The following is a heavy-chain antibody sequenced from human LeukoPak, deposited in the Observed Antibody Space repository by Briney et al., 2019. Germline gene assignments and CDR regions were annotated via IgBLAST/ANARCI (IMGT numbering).Heavy chain of an antibody. Sequence: PAGSLILSCAASGFTFSNAWMSWVRQAPGKGLEGVGRIKSKTDGGTTDYAAPVKGRFTISRDDSKNTLYLQMNGLKTEDTAVYYCTTGYCGRTSCYYFDYWGQGTLVTVSS. V-gene: IGHV3-15*01. CDR3: TTGYCGRTSCYYFDY. CDR1: GFTFSNAW. J-gene: IGHJ4*02. CDR2: IKSKTDGGTT. D-gene: IGHD2-2*01.